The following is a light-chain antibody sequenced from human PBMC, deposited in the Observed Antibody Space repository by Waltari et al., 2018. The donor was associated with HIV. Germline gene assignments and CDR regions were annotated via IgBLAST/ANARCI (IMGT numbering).Light chain of an antibody. CDR3: TSYLSSATPE. V-gene: IGLV2-14*01. J-gene: IGLJ3*02. CDR1: DRGTSKD. CDR2: AVS. Sequence: QSALAQPASVSGSPGQTITISCTGVDRGTSKDASWYQHRPGQAPKVIIYAVSNRPSGVSPRFSGSKSANTASLTISGLQFEDEADYFCTSYLSSATPEFGGGTRLTVL.